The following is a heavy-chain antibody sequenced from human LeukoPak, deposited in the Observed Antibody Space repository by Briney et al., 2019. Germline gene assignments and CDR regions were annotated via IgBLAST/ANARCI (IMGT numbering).Heavy chain of an antibody. Sequence: GGSLRLSCAASGFTFSSYSMNWGRQAPGKGLEWVSSISSSISYIYYADSVKGRFTIPRDNAKNSLYLQMNSLRAEDTAVYYGARVSVDTAMVTPSGFDYWGQGTLVTVSS. D-gene: IGHD5-18*01. J-gene: IGHJ4*02. CDR3: ARVSVDTAMVTPSGFDY. V-gene: IGHV3-21*01. CDR2: ISSSISYI. CDR1: GFTFSSYS.